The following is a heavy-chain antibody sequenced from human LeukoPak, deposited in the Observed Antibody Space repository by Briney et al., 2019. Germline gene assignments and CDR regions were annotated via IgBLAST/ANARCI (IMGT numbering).Heavy chain of an antibody. J-gene: IGHJ4*02. V-gene: IGHV3-30-3*01. CDR2: ISYDGSSK. D-gene: IGHD6-13*01. CDR3: ARDHSSSWNYFDC. Sequence: GSLRLSCAASGFTLSSYAMHWVRQAPGKGLEWVAVISYDGSSKSYADSVKGRLTIARDNPKNSLYLQMNSLRPEDTAVYYCARDHSSSWNYFDCWGQGTLVTVSS. CDR1: GFTLSSYA.